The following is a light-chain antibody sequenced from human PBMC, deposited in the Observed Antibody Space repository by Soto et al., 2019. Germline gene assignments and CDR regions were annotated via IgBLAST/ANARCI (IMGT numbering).Light chain of an antibody. CDR1: QSVSSSF. CDR3: QQYRSYPLS. V-gene: IGKV3-20*01. CDR2: GAS. Sequence: EIVLTQSPGTLSLSPGERATLSCRASQSVSSSFLAWYQQKPGQAPRLLIYGASNRATGIPDRFSGSGSGTDFTLTISRLEPEDFASYYCQQYRSYPLSFGGGTKVEIK. J-gene: IGKJ4*01.